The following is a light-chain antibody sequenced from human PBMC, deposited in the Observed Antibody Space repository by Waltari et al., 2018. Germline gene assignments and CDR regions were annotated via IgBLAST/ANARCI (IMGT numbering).Light chain of an antibody. Sequence: QSALTQPRSVSGSPGQSVTISCTGTSRDVGAYNYVSWYLQHPGKAPKLMIYDVIKRPSGVPDRFSGSNSGNTAYLTISGLQAEDEADYCCCSYAGSYTWVFGGGTQLTVL. J-gene: IGLJ3*02. V-gene: IGLV2-11*01. CDR3: CSYAGSYTWV. CDR1: SRDVGAYNY. CDR2: DVI.